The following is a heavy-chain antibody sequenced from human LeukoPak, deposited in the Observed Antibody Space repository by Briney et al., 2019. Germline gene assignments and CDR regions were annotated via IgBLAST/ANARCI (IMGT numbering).Heavy chain of an antibody. J-gene: IGHJ4*02. CDR1: GVSVSNHY. Sequence: SETLSLTCSVSGVSVSNHYWSWIRQPPGKGLDWIGWFYYSGGTYFNPSLGSRVTISADTSRNHLSLNLRSLTAADTAVYYCARHSSGWHFDSWGQGALVTVSS. CDR2: FYYSGGT. D-gene: IGHD6-19*01. V-gene: IGHV4-59*02. CDR3: ARHSSGWHFDS.